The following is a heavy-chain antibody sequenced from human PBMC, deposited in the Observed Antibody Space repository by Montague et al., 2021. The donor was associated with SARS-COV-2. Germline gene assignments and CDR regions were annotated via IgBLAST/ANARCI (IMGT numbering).Heavy chain of an antibody. CDR1: GGSIGRYY. V-gene: IGHV4-59*01. CDR3: AREVRYYYDSSGPGAFDI. CDR2: IYYSGST. J-gene: IGHJ3*02. D-gene: IGHD3-22*01. Sequence: SETLSLTGTVSGGSIGRYYWSWIRQPPGKGLEWIGYIYYSGSTNYNPSLKSRVTISVDTSKNQFSLKLSSVTAADTAVYYCAREVRYYYDSSGPGAFDIWVQGTMVTVSS.